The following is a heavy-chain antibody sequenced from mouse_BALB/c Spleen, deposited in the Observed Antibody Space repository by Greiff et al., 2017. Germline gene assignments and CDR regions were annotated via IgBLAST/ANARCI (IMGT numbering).Heavy chain of an antibody. CDR2: ISCYNGAT. J-gene: IGHJ4*01. CDR3: ARSRGDGYLYAMDY. D-gene: IGHD2-3*01. V-gene: IGHV1S34*01. CDR1: GYSFTGYY. Sequence: LVKTGASVKISCKASGYSFTGYYMHWVKQSHGKSLEWIGYISCYNGATSYNQKFKGKATFTVDTSSSTAYMQCNSLTSEDSAVYYCARSRGDGYLYAMDYWGQGTSVTVSS.